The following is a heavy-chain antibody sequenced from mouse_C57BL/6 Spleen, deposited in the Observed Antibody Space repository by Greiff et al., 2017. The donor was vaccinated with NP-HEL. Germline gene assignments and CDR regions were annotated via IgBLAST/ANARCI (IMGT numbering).Heavy chain of an antibody. CDR2: ISSGGSYP. CDR3: ARHEDYGSEYFDF. D-gene: IGHD1-1*01. V-gene: IGHV5-6*01. J-gene: IGHJ2*01. CDR1: GFTFSSYG. Sequence: EVTLVESGGDLVKPGGSLKLSCAASGFTFSSYGMSWVRQTPDKRLEWVATISSGGSYPDSPDSVKGRFTISIDNDKNTLFLQMSSLKSEDTAMYYCARHEDYGSEYFDFWGKGTTLTVSS.